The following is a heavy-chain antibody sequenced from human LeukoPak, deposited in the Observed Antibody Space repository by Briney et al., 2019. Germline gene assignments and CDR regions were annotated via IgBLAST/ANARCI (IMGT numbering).Heavy chain of an antibody. CDR3: ARVPFDY. V-gene: IGHV4-34*01. J-gene: IGHJ4*02. Sequence: PSETLSLTCAVYGGSFSGYYWSWIRQPPGKGLEWIGEINHSGSTNYNSSLKSRVTISLDTSKNQFSLKLSSVTAADTAVYYCARVPFDYWGQGTLVTVSS. CDR1: GGSFSGYY. CDR2: INHSGST.